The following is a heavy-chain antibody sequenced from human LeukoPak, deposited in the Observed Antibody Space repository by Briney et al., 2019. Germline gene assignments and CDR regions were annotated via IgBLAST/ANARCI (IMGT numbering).Heavy chain of an antibody. D-gene: IGHD4-17*01. CDR1: GFMFDEYG. CDR3: ARDYDYGDYPGY. V-gene: IGHV3-20*04. J-gene: IGHJ4*02. Sequence: PGGSLRLSCAASGFMFDEYGMSWVRQAPGKGLEWVSGINWNDGRTGYADSVKGRFTISRDNAQNSLYLQMNSLRAEDTALYYCARDYDYGDYPGYWGQGTLVTVSS. CDR2: INWNDGRT.